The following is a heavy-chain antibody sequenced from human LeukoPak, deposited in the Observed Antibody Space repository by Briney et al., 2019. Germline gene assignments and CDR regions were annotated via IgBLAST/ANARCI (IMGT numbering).Heavy chain of an antibody. Sequence: KTGGSLRLSCAASGFTFSTYVMSWVRQAPGKGLEWVSFISGSSNYIYYADSMKGRFTISRDNAKNSLYLQMNSLRAEDTAVYYCAREKDTSLAPYFDYWGQGTLVTVSS. CDR3: AREKDTSLAPYFDY. J-gene: IGHJ4*02. CDR1: GFTFSTYV. V-gene: IGHV3-21*01. D-gene: IGHD5-18*01. CDR2: ISGSSNYI.